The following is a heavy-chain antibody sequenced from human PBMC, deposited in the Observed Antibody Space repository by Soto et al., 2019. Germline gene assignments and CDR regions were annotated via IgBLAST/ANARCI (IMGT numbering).Heavy chain of an antibody. CDR2: IYHSGST. D-gene: IGHD7-27*01. V-gene: IGHV4-39*07. Sequence: PSETLSLTCIVSGESIRSTTYCWGWIRQPPGKGLEWIGNIYHSGSTNYNPSLKSRVTISVDKSKNQFSLKLSSVTAADTAVYYCARELGISLYYYGMDVWGQGTTVTVSS. J-gene: IGHJ6*02. CDR1: GESIRSTTYC. CDR3: ARELGISLYYYGMDV.